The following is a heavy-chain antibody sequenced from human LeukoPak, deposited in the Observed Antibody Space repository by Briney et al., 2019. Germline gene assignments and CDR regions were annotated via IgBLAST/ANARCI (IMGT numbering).Heavy chain of an antibody. Sequence: GGSLRLSCAASGFTFSSYAMSWVRQAPGKGLEWVSGISGSGGSTYYADSVKGRFTISRDNSKNKLYVQMNSLRAEDTPVYYCAKSSSSRSGDEFDYWGQGTLVSVSS. V-gene: IGHV3-23*01. CDR1: GFTFSSYA. CDR2: ISGSGGST. CDR3: AKSSSSRSGDEFDY. D-gene: IGHD6-13*01. J-gene: IGHJ4*02.